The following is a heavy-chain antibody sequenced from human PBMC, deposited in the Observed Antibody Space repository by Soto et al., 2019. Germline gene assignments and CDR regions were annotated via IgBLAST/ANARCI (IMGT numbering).Heavy chain of an antibody. D-gene: IGHD6-19*01. CDR3: ARDRLVNATHYGMDV. CDR1: GGSISSYY. J-gene: IGHJ6*02. V-gene: IGHV4-59*01. Sequence: HVQLQQSGPGLVKPSETLSLTCTVSGGSISSYYWSWIRQPPGQGLEWIGYIYYTGSTTYNPSLKSRVAISVDTSTNQFSLKRSSVTAADPAVYYCARDRLVNATHYGMDVWGQGTTVTVSS. CDR2: IYYTGST.